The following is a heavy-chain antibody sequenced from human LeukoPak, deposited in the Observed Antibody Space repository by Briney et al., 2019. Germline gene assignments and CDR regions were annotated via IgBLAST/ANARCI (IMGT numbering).Heavy chain of an antibody. D-gene: IGHD3-22*01. CDR2: IKQDGSER. V-gene: IGHV3-7*01. CDR3: ARDKSVYYDTSGSRFDY. CDR1: GFTFSSYW. Sequence: GGSLRLSCAAAGFTFSSYWMSWVRQAPGKGLEWVANIKQDGSERYYVDSVKGRFTISRDNARNSLYLQMNSLRAEDTAVYYCARDKSVYYDTSGSRFDYWGQGTLVTVSS. J-gene: IGHJ4*02.